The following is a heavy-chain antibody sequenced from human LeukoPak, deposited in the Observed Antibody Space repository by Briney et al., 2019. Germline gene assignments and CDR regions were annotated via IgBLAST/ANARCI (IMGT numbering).Heavy chain of an antibody. D-gene: IGHD1-26*01. J-gene: IGHJ4*02. V-gene: IGHV1-46*01. CDR2: INPSGGST. Sequence: GASVKVSCKGSGYTFTSYYMHWVRQAPGQGLEWMGKINPSGGSTSYAQKFQGRVTMTRDMSTSTVYMELSSLRSEDTAVYYCARAGRVGATTGLSFDYWGQGTLVTVSS. CDR3: ARAGRVGATTGLSFDY. CDR1: GYTFTSYY.